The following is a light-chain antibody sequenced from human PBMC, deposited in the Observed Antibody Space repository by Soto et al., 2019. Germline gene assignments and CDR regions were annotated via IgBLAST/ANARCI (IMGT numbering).Light chain of an antibody. CDR1: QSVISN. V-gene: IGKV3-15*01. J-gene: IGKJ1*01. Sequence: EILMTQSPATLSVSPGERVTLSCWASQSVISNLAWYRQKPGHTPTLLLYSAFPRVTGTPARFSGSGSGTNFTLTITSLQSEDFAVYYCQQYYTWPRGTFGQGTKVDIK. CDR3: QQYYTWPRGT. CDR2: SAF.